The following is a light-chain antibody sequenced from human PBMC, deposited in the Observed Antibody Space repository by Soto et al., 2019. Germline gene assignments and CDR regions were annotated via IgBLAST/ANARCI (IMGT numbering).Light chain of an antibody. CDR1: NVGSKS. CDR3: QVWDIRSDHVV. V-gene: IGLV3-21*02. CDR2: DDS. Sequence: SYDLTQPPSLSVAPGQTATITCGGDNVGSKSVHWYQQKPGQAPILVVFDDSDRPSGIPERFSGSNSGNTATLTISRVEAADEADYYCQVWDIRSDHVVFGGGTQLTVL. J-gene: IGLJ2*01.